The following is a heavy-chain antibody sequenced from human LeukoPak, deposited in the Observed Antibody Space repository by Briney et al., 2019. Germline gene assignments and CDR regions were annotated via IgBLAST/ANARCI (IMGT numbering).Heavy chain of an antibody. D-gene: IGHD4-17*01. CDR3: AREGVYGDPTMDY. J-gene: IGHJ4*02. V-gene: IGHV3-66*02. CDR2: IYRGDST. Sequence: GGSLRLSCEASGFTVSSYYMNWVRQAPGKRLEWVSVIYRGDSTYYADSVKGRFTISRDNSKNTLYLQMNSLRAEDTAVYYCAREGVYGDPTMDYWGQGTLVTVSS. CDR1: GFTVSSYY.